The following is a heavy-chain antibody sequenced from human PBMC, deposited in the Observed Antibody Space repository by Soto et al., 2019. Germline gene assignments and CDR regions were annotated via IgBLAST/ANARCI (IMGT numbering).Heavy chain of an antibody. J-gene: IGHJ6*02. Sequence: GGPLRLSCAASGFTFSNAWLSWVRQAPGKGLEWVGRIKSKTDGGTTDYAAPVKGRFTISRDDSKNTLYLQMNSLKTEDTAVYYCTTASFFYYYGMDVWGQGTTVTVSS. CDR3: TTASFFYYYGMDV. CDR1: GFTFSNAW. D-gene: IGHD3-16*02. CDR2: IKSKTDGGTT. V-gene: IGHV3-15*01.